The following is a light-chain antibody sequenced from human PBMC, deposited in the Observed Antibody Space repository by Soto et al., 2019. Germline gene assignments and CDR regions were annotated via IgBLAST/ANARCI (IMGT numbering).Light chain of an antibody. Sequence: EIVLTQSPGTLSLSPGERATLSCRASQSVSSNFLAWYQEKPGQARRLLIYGASSRATSIPDRFSGSGSGTDFTLTISRLEPEDFAVYYCRQYGYSLGFAFGGGTKVEIK. J-gene: IGKJ4*01. V-gene: IGKV3-20*01. CDR3: RQYGYSLGFA. CDR1: QSVSSNF. CDR2: GAS.